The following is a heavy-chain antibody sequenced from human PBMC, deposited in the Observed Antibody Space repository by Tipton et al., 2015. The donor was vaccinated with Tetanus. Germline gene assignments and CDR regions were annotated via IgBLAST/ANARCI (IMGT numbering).Heavy chain of an antibody. CDR2: INHSGST. D-gene: IGHD5-24*01. CDR3: ARGPPRLQFSY. Sequence: TLFLTCAVYGGSFSGYYWSWIRQPPGKGLEWIGEINHSGSTNYSPSLKSRVTISVDTSKNQFSLRLSSVTAADTAVYYCARGPPRLQFSYWGQGTLVTVSS. V-gene: IGHV4-34*01. CDR1: GGSFSGYY. J-gene: IGHJ4*02.